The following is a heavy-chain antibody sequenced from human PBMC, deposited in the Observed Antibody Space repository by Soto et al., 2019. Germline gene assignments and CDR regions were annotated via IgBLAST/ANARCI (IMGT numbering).Heavy chain of an antibody. CDR3: ARGPSGDKVDY. CDR2: IYHSGST. J-gene: IGHJ4*02. Sequence: ASETLSLTCAVSGGSISSGGYSWSWIRQPPGKGLEWIGYIYHSGSTYYNPSLKSRVTISVDRSKNKFSLKLSSVTAADTTVYYCARGPSGDKVDYWGQGTLVTVSS. V-gene: IGHV4-30-2*01. CDR1: GGSISSGGYS. D-gene: IGHD7-27*01.